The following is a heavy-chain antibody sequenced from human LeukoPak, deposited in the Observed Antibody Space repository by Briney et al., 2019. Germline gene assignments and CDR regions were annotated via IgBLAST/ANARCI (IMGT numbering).Heavy chain of an antibody. D-gene: IGHD2-2*01. CDR3: XRQXVVVPAARVYYYGMDV. J-gene: IGHJ6*02. Sequence: SETLSLTCTVSGGSISSSSYYWGWIRQPPGKGLEWIGSIYYSGSTYYNPSLKSRVTISVDTSKNQFSLKLSSVTAADTAVYXXXRQXVVVPAARVYYYGMDVWGQGTTVTVSS. CDR2: IYYSGST. CDR1: GGSISSSSYY. V-gene: IGHV4-39*01.